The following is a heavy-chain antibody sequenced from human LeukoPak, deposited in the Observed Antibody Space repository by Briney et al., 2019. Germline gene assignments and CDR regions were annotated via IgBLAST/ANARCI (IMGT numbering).Heavy chain of an antibody. CDR2: ISSSSSTI. CDR3: ARDLPPGSSGWYLGY. CDR1: GFTFSSYS. Sequence: GGSLRLSCAASGFTFSSYSMIWVRQAPGKGLEWVSYISSSSSTIYYADSVKGRFTISRDNAKNSLYPQMNSLRDEDTAVYYCARDLPPGSSGWYLGYWGQGTLVTVSS. J-gene: IGHJ4*02. D-gene: IGHD6-19*01. V-gene: IGHV3-48*02.